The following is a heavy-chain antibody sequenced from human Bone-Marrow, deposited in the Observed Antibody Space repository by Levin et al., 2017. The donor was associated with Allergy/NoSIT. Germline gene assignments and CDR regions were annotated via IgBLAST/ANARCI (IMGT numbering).Heavy chain of an antibody. CDR1: GGSMSSSSYY. Sequence: SETLSLTCTVSGGSMSSSSYYWAWIRQPPGTGLEWIGSIYYTGSAYYTPSLKSRVTVSRDTSKNQFSLKLSSVTAVDTAMYYCARPETVQFGGAFDIWGQGTMVTVSS. J-gene: IGHJ3*02. D-gene: IGHD3-10*01. V-gene: IGHV4-39*01. CDR3: ARPETVQFGGAFDI. CDR2: IYYTGSA.